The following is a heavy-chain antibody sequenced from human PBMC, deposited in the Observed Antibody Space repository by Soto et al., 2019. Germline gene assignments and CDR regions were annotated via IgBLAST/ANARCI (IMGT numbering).Heavy chain of an antibody. CDR2: ISYDGNEK. Sequence: QVQLVESGGGVVQPGRSLRLSCAASGFTFSTYGIHWVRQAPGKGLGWVAVISYDGNEKHYADSVKGRFTISRDNSKYTLSLQMNSLRAEDTAVYYCAKEGTISGWTYGDYGGQGTRVTASS. D-gene: IGHD6-19*01. V-gene: IGHV3-30*18. CDR3: AKEGTISGWTYGDY. CDR1: GFTFSTYG. J-gene: IGHJ4*02.